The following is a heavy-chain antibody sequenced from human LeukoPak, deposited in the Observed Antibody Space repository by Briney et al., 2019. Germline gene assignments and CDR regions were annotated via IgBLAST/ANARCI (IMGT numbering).Heavy chain of an antibody. D-gene: IGHD2-15*01. CDR2: IYANGAT. CDR1: GGSMNDYY. Sequence: SETLSLTCTVSGGSMNDYYWYWIRQPAGKGLECIGRIYANGATNYNASLKSRITMSVDTSKTQFSLTLTSVTAADSAVYYCARLYCRGGNCYSYFDSWGRGTLVTVSS. CDR3: ARLYCRGGNCYSYFDS. V-gene: IGHV4-4*07. J-gene: IGHJ4*02.